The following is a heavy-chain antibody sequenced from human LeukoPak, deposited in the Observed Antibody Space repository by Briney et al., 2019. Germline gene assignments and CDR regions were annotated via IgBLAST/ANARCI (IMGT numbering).Heavy chain of an antibody. D-gene: IGHD6-13*01. Sequence: SETLSLTCAVYGGSFSGHYWSWIRKPPGKGLESIGEINYSGSTNYNPSLKSRVTISVDTSKNQFSLRLSSVTAADTAVYYCARVLDSNSWYPLDYWGQGTLVTVSS. CDR2: INYSGST. CDR1: GGSFSGHY. V-gene: IGHV4-34*01. CDR3: ARVLDSNSWYPLDY. J-gene: IGHJ4*02.